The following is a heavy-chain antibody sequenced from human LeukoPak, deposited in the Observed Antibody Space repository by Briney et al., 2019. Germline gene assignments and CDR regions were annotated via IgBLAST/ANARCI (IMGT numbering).Heavy chain of an antibody. Sequence: SETLSLTCTVSGGSISSYYWSWIRQPPGKGLEWIGYIYYSGSTNYNPSLKSRVTISVDTSKNQFSLKLSSVTAADTAVYYCARGGPYSSGWYYFDYWGQGTLVTASS. D-gene: IGHD6-19*01. J-gene: IGHJ4*02. CDR2: IYYSGST. CDR3: ARGGPYSSGWYYFDY. V-gene: IGHV4-59*01. CDR1: GGSISSYY.